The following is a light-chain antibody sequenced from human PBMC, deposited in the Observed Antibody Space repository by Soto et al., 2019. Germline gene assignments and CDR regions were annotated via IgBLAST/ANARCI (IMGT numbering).Light chain of an antibody. CDR2: AAS. J-gene: IGKJ2*01. CDR1: QDIRID. CDR3: LQDYSYPYT. V-gene: IGKV1-6*01. Sequence: AIQMTQSPSSLSASVGDRVTITCRASQDIRIDLGRYQLKPGKAPKLLIYAASSLQSGVPSRFSGSGSGTDFTLTISSLQPEDFATYYCLQDYSYPYTFGQGTKLEIK.